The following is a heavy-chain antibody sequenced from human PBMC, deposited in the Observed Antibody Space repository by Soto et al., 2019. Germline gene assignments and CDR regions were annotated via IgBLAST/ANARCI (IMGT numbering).Heavy chain of an antibody. V-gene: IGHV3-7*03. D-gene: IGHD3-22*01. Sequence: WIRQPPGKGLEWVANIKQDGSDTYYADSVKGRFTIPRDNSRNTLYLQMNSLRAEDTAIYYCVKGSSAYRPYYFDYWGQGTLVTVSS. CDR2: IKQDGSDT. CDR3: VKGSSAYRPYYFDY. J-gene: IGHJ4*02.